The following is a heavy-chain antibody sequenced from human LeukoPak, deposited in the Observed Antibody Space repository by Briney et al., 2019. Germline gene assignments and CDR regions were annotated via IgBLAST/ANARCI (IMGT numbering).Heavy chain of an antibody. CDR2: ISVYYGNT. CDR3: ARDLTINYYGSGSPFDY. D-gene: IGHD3-10*01. V-gene: IGHV1-18*01. J-gene: IGHJ4*02. CDR1: GYTFTSHG. Sequence: ASVKVSCKASGYTFTSHGISWVRQAPGQGPEWMGWISVYYGNTKYAEKLQGRVTMTTDTSTSTAYMELRSLRSDDTAVYYCARDLTINYYGSGSPFDYWGQGTLVTVSS.